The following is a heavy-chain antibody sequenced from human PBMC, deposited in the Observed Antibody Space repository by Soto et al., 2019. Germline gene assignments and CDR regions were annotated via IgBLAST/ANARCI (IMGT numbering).Heavy chain of an antibody. J-gene: IGHJ4*02. V-gene: IGHV1-69*02. D-gene: IGHD4-17*01. CDR2: IIPILGIA. Sequence: GASVKVSCKASGGTFSSYTISWVRQAPGQGLEWMGRIIPILGIANYAQKFQGRVTITADKSTSTAYMELSSLRSEDTAVYYCARVVLHDYGDTGDYWGQGTLVTVSS. CDR3: ARVVLHDYGDTGDY. CDR1: GGTFSSYT.